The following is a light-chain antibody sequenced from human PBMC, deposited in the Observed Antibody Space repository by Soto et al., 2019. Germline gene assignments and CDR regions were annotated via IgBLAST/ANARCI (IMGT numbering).Light chain of an antibody. CDR3: SSYGGSNPVV. V-gene: IGLV2-8*01. Sequence: QSALTQPPSASGSPGQSVTISCTGSSSDVGGYNYVSWYQQHPGKAPKLMIYEVSKRPSGVPDRLSGSKSGNTASLTVSGLQGEDGADYYCSSYGGSNPVVFGGGTKLTVL. J-gene: IGLJ2*01. CDR1: SSDVGGYNY. CDR2: EVS.